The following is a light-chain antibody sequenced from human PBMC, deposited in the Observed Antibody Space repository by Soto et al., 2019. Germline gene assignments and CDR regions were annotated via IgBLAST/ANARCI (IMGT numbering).Light chain of an antibody. V-gene: IGKV1-33*01. J-gene: IGKJ5*01. CDR2: DAS. CDR3: QHYDHLPIT. CDR1: QDITNY. Sequence: DIQMTQSPSSLSASVGDRVTITFQASQDITNYLNWYQQQKGKAPRLLLYDASSLETGVPSRFSGRGSGTDFTFTISRLQTEDIETYYCQHYDHLPITFGQGTRLEIK.